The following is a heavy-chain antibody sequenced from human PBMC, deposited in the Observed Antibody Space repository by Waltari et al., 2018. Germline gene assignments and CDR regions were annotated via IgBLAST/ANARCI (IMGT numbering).Heavy chain of an antibody. CDR2: IYHSGGT. Sequence: QVQLQESGPGLVKPSETLSLTCAVSGYSISSGYYWGWIRQPPGKGLEWIGSIYHSGGTYYNPSLKSRVTISVDTSKNQFSLKLSSVTAADTAVYYCARRGYCSSTSCYYSYWGQGTLVTVSS. CDR3: ARRGYCSSTSCYYSY. D-gene: IGHD2-2*01. CDR1: GYSISSGYY. J-gene: IGHJ4*02. V-gene: IGHV4-38-2*01.